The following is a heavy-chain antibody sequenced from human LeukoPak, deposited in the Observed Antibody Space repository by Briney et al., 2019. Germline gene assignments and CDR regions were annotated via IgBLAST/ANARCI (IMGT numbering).Heavy chain of an antibody. CDR2: IYSGGST. J-gene: IGHJ5*02. Sequence: GGTLRLSCAASGFTFSSYGMSWIRQAPGKGLEWVSVIYSGGSTYYADSVKGRFTISRDNSKNTLYLQMNSLRAEDTAVYYCARDQGDGFDPWGQGTLVTVSS. V-gene: IGHV3-53*01. CDR1: GFTFSSYG. D-gene: IGHD5-24*01. CDR3: ARDQGDGFDP.